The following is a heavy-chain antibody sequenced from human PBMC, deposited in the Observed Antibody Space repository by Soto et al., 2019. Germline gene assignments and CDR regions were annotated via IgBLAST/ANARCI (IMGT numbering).Heavy chain of an antibody. D-gene: IGHD6-6*01. V-gene: IGHV4-34*01. CDR1: GGSFSGYY. J-gene: IGHJ5*02. CDR2: INHSGST. Sequence: SESLSLTCAVYGGSFSGYYWSWIRQPPGKGLEWIGEINHSGSTNYNPSLKSRVTISVDTSKNQFSLKLSSVTAADTAVYYCARERSSSYNWLDPWGQGTLVTVSS. CDR3: ARERSSSYNWLDP.